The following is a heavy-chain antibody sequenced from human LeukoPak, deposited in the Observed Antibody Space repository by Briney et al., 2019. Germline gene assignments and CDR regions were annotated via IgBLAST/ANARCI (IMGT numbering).Heavy chain of an antibody. J-gene: IGHJ4*02. CDR3: ARLYYDSSGFLRRFDY. D-gene: IGHD3-22*01. Sequence: ASVKVSCKASGYTFTGYYMHWVRQAPGQGLEWMGWINPNSGGTNYAQKFQGRVTMTRDTSISTAYMELSRLRSDDTAVYHCARLYYDSSGFLRRFDYWGQGTLVTVSS. CDR2: INPNSGGT. V-gene: IGHV1-2*02. CDR1: GYTFTGYY.